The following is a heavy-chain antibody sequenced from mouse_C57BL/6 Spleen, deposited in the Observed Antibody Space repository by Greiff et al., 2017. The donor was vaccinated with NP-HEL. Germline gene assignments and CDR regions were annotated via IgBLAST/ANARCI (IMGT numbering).Heavy chain of an antibody. J-gene: IGHJ1*03. CDR1: GYTFTNYW. D-gene: IGHD1-1*01. CDR2: IYPGGGYT. V-gene: IGHV1-63*01. Sequence: QVQLQQSGAELVRPGTSVKMSCKASGYTFTNYWIGWAKQRPGHGLEWIGDIYPGGGYTNYNEKFKGKATLTADKSSSTAYMQFSSLTSEDSAIYYCARSNYYGSSPFYWYFDVWGTGTTVTVSS. CDR3: ARSNYYGSSPFYWYFDV.